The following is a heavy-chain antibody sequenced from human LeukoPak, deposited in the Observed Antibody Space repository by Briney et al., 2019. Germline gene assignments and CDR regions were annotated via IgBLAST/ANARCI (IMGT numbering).Heavy chain of an antibody. CDR2: ISAYNGNT. J-gene: IGHJ6*03. D-gene: IGHD2-2*01. V-gene: IGHV1-18*01. Sequence: ASVKVSCKASGYTFTSYGISWVRQAPGQGLEWMGWISAYNGNTNYAQKLQGRVTMTTDTSTSTAYMELSSLRSEDTAVYYCARAQGCSSTSCYYYYYMDVWGKGTTVTVSS. CDR1: GYTFTSYG. CDR3: ARAQGCSSTSCYYYYYMDV.